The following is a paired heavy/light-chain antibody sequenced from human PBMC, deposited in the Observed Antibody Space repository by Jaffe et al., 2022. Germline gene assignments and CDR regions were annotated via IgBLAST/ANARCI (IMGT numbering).Heavy chain of an antibody. V-gene: IGHV1-69*01. D-gene: IGHD6-13*01. Sequence: QVQLVQSGAEVKKPGSSVKVSCKASGGTFSSYAISWVRQAPGQGLEWMGGIIPIFGTANYAQKFQGRVTITADESTSTAYMELSSLRSEDTAVYYCARPTQTYSSSWDRTYYYYYYMDVWGKGTTVTVSS. J-gene: IGHJ6*03. CDR2: IIPIFGTA. CDR1: GGTFSSYA. CDR3: ARPTQTYSSSWDRTYYYYYYMDV.
Light chain of an antibody. Sequence: QSVLTQPPSVSAAPGQKVTISCSGSSSNIGNNYVSWYQQLPGTAPKLLIYENNKRPSGIPDRFSGSKSGTSATLGITGLQTGDEADYYCGTWDSSLSGVVFGGGTKLTVL. CDR3: GTWDSSLSGVV. CDR1: SSNIGNNY. CDR2: ENN. V-gene: IGLV1-51*02. J-gene: IGLJ2*01.